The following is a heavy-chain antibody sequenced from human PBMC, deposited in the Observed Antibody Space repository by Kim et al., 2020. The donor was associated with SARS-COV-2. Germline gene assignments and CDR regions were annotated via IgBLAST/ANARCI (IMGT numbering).Heavy chain of an antibody. V-gene: IGHV4-39*01. CDR1: GGSISSSSYY. D-gene: IGHD1-1*01. CDR3: ARHAPVGTIYGAFGI. J-gene: IGHJ3*02. CDR2: IYYSGST. Sequence: SETLSLTCTVSGGSISSSSYYWGWIRQPPGKGLEWIGSIYYSGSTHYNPSLKSRLTISVDTSKNQFSLKLSSVIAADTAVYYCARHAPVGTIYGAFGIWGQGTLVIVSS.